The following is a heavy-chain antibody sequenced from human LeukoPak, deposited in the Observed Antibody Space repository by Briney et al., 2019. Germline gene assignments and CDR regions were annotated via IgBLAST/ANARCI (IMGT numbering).Heavy chain of an antibody. V-gene: IGHV4-34*01. CDR3: ARETRLHSGSYSNDAFDI. D-gene: IGHD1-26*01. CDR1: GGSFIDYY. Sequence: PSETLSLTCAVYGGSFIDYYWSWIRQPPGRGLEWIGETNHCGSTNYNPSLKSRVTISLDTSKNQFSLRLSSVTAADTAVYYCARETRLHSGSYSNDAFDIWGQGTMVTVSS. CDR2: TNHCGST. J-gene: IGHJ3*02.